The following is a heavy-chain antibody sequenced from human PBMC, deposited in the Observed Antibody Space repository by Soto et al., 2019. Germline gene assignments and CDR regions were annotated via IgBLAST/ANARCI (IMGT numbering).Heavy chain of an antibody. CDR3: ARGLEGVHDAFDI. CDR2: LWYDGSNK. V-gene: IGHV3-33*01. Sequence: QVQLVESGGGVVQPGRSLRLSCAASGFTFSSYGMHWVRQAPGKGLEWVAVLWYDGSNKYYAESVKGRFTISRDNSNNTLYLQMNSLRAEDTAVYYCARGLEGVHDAFDIWGQGTMVTVSS. D-gene: IGHD3-3*01. CDR1: GFTFSSYG. J-gene: IGHJ3*02.